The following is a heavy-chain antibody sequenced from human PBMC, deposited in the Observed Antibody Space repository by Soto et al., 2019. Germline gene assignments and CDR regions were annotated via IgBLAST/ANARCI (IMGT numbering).Heavy chain of an antibody. CDR1: GFTFSNAW. D-gene: IGHD6-6*01. V-gene: IGHV3-15*07. Sequence: VQLVEAGGGLVKPGGSLRLSCAASGFTFSNAWMNCVRQAPGKGLEWVGRIKSKTDGGTTDYAAPGKGRFTISRDDSENTLYLQMNSRKTEDTAVYYCTTCSSSSYYYYCGMDVGGHSTTVTVSS. J-gene: IGHJ6*02. CDR3: TTCSSSSYYYYCGMDV. CDR2: IKSKTDGGTT.